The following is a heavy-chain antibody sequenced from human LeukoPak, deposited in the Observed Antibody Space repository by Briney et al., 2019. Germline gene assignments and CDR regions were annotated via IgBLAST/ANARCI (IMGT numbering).Heavy chain of an antibody. J-gene: IGHJ4*02. Sequence: GGSLRLSCTVSGFTVSSNSMSWVRQAPGKGLEWVSFIYSDNTHYSDSVKGRFTISRDNSKNTLYLQMNSLRAEDTAVYYCARRHAPLSPSGLPFDYWGQGTLVTVSS. CDR1: GFTVSSNS. CDR2: IYSDNT. D-gene: IGHD3-10*01. CDR3: ARRHAPLSPSGLPFDY. V-gene: IGHV3-53*01.